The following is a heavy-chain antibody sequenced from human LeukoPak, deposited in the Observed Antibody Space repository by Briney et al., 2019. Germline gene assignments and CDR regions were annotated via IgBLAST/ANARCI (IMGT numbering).Heavy chain of an antibody. CDR2: ISYDGSNK. CDR3: ARGSSGWYPDAFDI. CDR1: GFTFSSYA. J-gene: IGHJ3*02. V-gene: IGHV3-30*14. Sequence: GGSLRLSCAASGFTFSSYAMHWVRQAPGKGLEWVAVISYDGSNKYYADSVKGRFTISRDNSKNTLYLQMNSLRAEDTAVYYCARGSSGWYPDAFDIWGQGSMVTVSS. D-gene: IGHD6-19*01.